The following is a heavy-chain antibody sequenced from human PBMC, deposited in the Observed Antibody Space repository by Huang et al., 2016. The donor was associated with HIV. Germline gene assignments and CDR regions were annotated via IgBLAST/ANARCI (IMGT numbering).Heavy chain of an antibody. J-gene: IGHJ3*02. CDR3: AAGYDTYYDI. D-gene: IGHD2-21*01. CDR1: GYTLTELS. Sequence: QVQLVQSGAEVKKPGASVKVSCKVSGYTLTELSRHWVRQAPGKGLAWMGGFAPEHGETIYAQNFQGRVTMTEDTSTDTAYMELHSLRPEDTAVYYCAAGYDTYYDIWGQGTMVIASS. V-gene: IGHV1-24*01. CDR2: FAPEHGET.